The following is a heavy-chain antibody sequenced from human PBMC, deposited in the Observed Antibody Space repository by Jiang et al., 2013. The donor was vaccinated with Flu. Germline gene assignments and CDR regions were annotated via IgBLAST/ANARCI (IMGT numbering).Heavy chain of an antibody. CDR3: ARAPGSSWERSPFDY. J-gene: IGHJ4*02. V-gene: IGHV7-4-1*02. CDR2: INTNTGNP. D-gene: IGHD6-13*01. Sequence: GYTFTSYAMNWVRQAPGQGLEWTGWINTNTGNPTYAQGFTGRFVFSLDTSVSTAYLQISSLKAEDTAVYYCARAPGSSWERSPFDYWGQGTLVTVSS. CDR1: GYTFTSYA.